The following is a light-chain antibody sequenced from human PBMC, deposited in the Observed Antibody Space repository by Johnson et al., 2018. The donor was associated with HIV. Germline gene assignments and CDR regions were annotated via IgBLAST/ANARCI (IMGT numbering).Light chain of an antibody. CDR1: SSNIGNNY. Sequence: HSVLTQPPSVSAAPGQKVTISCSGSSSNIGNNYVSWYQQFPGEAPKLLIYENNKRPSGIPDRFSGSKSGTSATLGITGLQTGDEADYYCGTWDSSLSVVFGTGTKVTVL. CDR2: ENN. CDR3: GTWDSSLSVV. J-gene: IGLJ1*01. V-gene: IGLV1-51*01.